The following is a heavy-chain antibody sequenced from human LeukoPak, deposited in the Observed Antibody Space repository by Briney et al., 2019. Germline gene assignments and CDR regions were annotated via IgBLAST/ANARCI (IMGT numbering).Heavy chain of an antibody. V-gene: IGHV1-8*03. Sequence: GASVKVSCKASGYTFTSYDINWVRQATGQGLEWMGWMNPNSGNTGYAQKFQGRVTITRNTSISTAYMELSSLRSEDTAVYYCARMRCSSTSCYTRYYFDYWGQGTLVTVSS. CDR2: MNPNSGNT. D-gene: IGHD2-2*02. CDR3: ARMRCSSTSCYTRYYFDY. J-gene: IGHJ4*02. CDR1: GYTFTSYD.